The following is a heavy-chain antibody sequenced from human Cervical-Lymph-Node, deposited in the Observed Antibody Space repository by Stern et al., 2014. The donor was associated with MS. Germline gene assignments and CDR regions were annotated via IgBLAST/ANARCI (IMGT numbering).Heavy chain of an antibody. J-gene: IGHJ4*02. D-gene: IGHD2-2*03. CDR1: GASISSYY. CDR2: IYYTGTT. Sequence: QVQLVESGPGLVKPSETLSLTCTVSGASISSYYWNWIRQPPGKGLEWIGYIYYTGTTNYNPSLKGRGAISLDTSKNQFSLILRSVSAADTAVYYCARKSLSMDHYFDSWGQGTLVTVSS. V-gene: IGHV4-59*01. CDR3: ARKSLSMDHYFDS.